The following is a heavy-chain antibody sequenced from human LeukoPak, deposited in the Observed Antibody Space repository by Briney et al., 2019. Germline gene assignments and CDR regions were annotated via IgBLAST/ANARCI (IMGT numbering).Heavy chain of an antibody. Sequence: GGSLRLSCVASGFTFSDYWRSWVRQAPGMGLEWVANIETGGDEKNYAESVKGRFTISRDNAKNSLYLQMNDLRAEDTALYYCARDIPSGFYTPDYWGQGTQVTVSS. D-gene: IGHD5-12*01. CDR2: IETGGDEK. CDR1: GFTFSDYW. V-gene: IGHV3-7*01. CDR3: ARDIPSGFYTPDY. J-gene: IGHJ4*02.